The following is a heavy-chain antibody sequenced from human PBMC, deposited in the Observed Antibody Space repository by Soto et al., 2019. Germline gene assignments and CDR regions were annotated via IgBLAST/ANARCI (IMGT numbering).Heavy chain of an antibody. V-gene: IGHV3-23*01. Sequence: EVQLLESGGGLVQPGGSLRLSCAASGFTFSSYAMSWVRQAPGKGLEWVSAISGSGGSTYYADSVKGRFTISRDNSKNTLYLQMNSLRAEDTAVYYCAKIERYCICGSCAESGYFQHWGQGTLVTVSS. J-gene: IGHJ1*01. D-gene: IGHD2-15*01. CDR1: GFTFSSYA. CDR2: ISGSGGST. CDR3: AKIERYCICGSCAESGYFQH.